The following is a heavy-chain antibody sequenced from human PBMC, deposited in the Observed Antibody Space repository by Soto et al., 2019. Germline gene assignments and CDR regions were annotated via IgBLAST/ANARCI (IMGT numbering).Heavy chain of an antibody. CDR2: INDGGRT. Sequence: SETLSLTCTVAGGSISSSSYYWGWIRQPPGKGLEWIGEINDGGRTNYNPSLESRVTISVDTSKNQFSLKLGSMTAADTALYYCARGDYITTVGTIDYWGQGTQVTVSS. J-gene: IGHJ4*02. V-gene: IGHV4-39*07. CDR1: GGSISSSSYY. CDR3: ARGDYITTVGTIDY. D-gene: IGHD1-20*01.